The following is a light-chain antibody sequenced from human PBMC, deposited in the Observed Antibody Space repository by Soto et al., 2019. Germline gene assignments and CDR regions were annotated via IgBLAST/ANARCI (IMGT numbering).Light chain of an antibody. Sequence: QSALTQPASVSGSPGQSITISCTGTSSDVGGYNYVSWYQQHPGKAPKLMIYDVTNRPSGVSNRFSGSKSGNTASLTISGLQAEDEADYYSSSYTSSSTPLVFGGGTQLTVL. CDR1: SSDVGGYNY. CDR2: DVT. J-gene: IGLJ3*02. V-gene: IGLV2-14*01. CDR3: SSYTSSSTPLV.